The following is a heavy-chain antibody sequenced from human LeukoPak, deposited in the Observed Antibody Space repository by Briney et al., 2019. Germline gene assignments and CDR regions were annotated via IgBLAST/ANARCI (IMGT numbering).Heavy chain of an antibody. CDR3: ARDRDSSSSD. V-gene: IGHV4-61*02. D-gene: IGHD6-6*01. J-gene: IGHJ4*02. CDR2: IYTSGST. Sequence: SQTLSFTCTVSGVSISSGSYYRHWIRQPAEKVLWWIGRIYTSGSTNYNPSLKSRVTISVDTSKNQFSLKRSSVTAADTAVYYGARDRDSSSSDWGQGTLVTVSS. CDR1: GVSISSGSYY.